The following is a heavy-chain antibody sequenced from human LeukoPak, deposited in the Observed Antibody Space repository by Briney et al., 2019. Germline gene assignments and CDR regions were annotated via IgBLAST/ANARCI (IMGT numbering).Heavy chain of an antibody. J-gene: IGHJ4*02. D-gene: IGHD1-26*01. CDR1: GFTFSSYA. CDR3: ARDSGSYWGGYYFDY. V-gene: IGHV3-21*06. CDR2: ISSSSSDI. Sequence: GGSLRLSCAASGFTFSSYAMSWVRQAPGKGLEWVSSISSSSSDIYYADSVKGRFTISRDNAKNSLYLQMNSLRAEDTAVYYCARDSGSYWGGYYFDYWGQGTLVTVSS.